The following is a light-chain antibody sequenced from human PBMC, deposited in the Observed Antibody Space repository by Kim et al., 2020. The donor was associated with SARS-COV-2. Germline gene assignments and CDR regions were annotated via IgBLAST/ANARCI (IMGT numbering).Light chain of an antibody. CDR3: SSYTSSKTWV. V-gene: IGLV2-14*03. CDR2: DVT. J-gene: IGLJ3*02. CDR1: NSDRVGYNY. Sequence: GEWFTISCTGSNSDRVGYNYVSWYQQHPGKAPKLIIYDVTKRPSGVSDRFSGSKSGNTASLIISGLQADDEADYYCSSYTSSKTWVFGGGTQLTVL.